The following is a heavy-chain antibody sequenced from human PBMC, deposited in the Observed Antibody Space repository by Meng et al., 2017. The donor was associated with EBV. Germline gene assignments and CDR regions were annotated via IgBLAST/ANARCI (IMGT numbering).Heavy chain of an antibody. Sequence: QVQLQESGPGLVKPSEXLSLTCTVSGGSVSNESYYWGWIRQPPGKGLEYIGYIYYTGSTNYNSSLKSRVTISLDKSKNQFSLGLRSVTTADTAVYYCAKSSSSTPGVVDSWGQGTLVTVSS. D-gene: IGHD6-6*01. J-gene: IGHJ4*02. CDR1: GGSVSNESYY. CDR2: IYYTGST. V-gene: IGHV4-61*01. CDR3: AKSSSSTPGVVDS.